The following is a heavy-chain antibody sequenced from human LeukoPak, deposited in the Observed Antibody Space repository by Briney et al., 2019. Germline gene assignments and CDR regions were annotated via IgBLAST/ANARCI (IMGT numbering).Heavy chain of an antibody. D-gene: IGHD3-9*01. CDR3: ARDLMLTLRYFDRGYYYGMDV. V-gene: IGHV7-4-1*02. CDR2: INTNTGNP. J-gene: IGHJ6*02. CDR1: GYTFTSYA. Sequence: ASVKVSCKASGYTFTSYAMNWVRQAPGQGLEWMGWINTNTGNPTYAQGFTGRFVFSLDTSVSTAYLQISSLKAEDTAVYYCARDLMLTLRYFDRGYYYGMDVWGQGTTVTVSS.